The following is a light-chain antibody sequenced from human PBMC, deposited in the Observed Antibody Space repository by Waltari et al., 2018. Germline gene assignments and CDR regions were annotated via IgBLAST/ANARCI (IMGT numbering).Light chain of an antibody. V-gene: IGLV2-23*02. CDR1: SSDVGSYTL. CDR2: DVN. CDR3: CSYAGSSTFV. Sequence: QSALTQPATVSGSPTQSITISCTGTSSDVGSYTLVSWYQQHPGRTPKLIIFDVNKRPSGISNRFSGSKAGNTASLTISGLQAEDEADYYCCSYAGSSTFVFGGGTKLTVL. J-gene: IGLJ2*01.